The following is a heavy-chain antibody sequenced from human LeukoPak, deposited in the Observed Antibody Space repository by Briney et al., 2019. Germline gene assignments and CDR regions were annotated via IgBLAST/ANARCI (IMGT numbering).Heavy chain of an antibody. V-gene: IGHV3-7*01. CDR3: AREGWDSSSWFDY. CDR2: IKQDGSEK. J-gene: IGHJ4*02. D-gene: IGHD6-13*01. Sequence: PGGSLRLSCAASGFTFSSYWMSWVRQAPGKGLEWVASIKQDGSEKYYVDSVKGRFTISRDNAKNSLYLQMNSLRAEDTAVYYCAREGWDSSSWFDYWGQGTLVTVSS. CDR1: GFTFSSYW.